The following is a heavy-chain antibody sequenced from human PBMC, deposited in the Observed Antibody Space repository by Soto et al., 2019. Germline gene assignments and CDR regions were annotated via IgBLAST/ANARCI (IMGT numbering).Heavy chain of an antibody. CDR1: GGSISSYY. CDR3: ARDHYGPGWFDP. D-gene: IGHD3-10*01. V-gene: IGHV4-59*01. CDR2: IYYSGST. Sequence: SEILSLTCTVSGGSISSYYWSWIRQPPGKGLEWIGYIYYSGSTNYNPSLKSRVTISVDTSKNQFSLKLSSVTAADTAVYYCARDHYGPGWFDPWGQGTLVTVSS. J-gene: IGHJ5*02.